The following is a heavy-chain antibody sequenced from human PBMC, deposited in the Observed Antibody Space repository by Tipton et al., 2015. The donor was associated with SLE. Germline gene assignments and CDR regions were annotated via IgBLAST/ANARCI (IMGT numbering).Heavy chain of an antibody. V-gene: IGHV4-59*11. J-gene: IGHJ4*02. CDR1: GGSISSHY. CDR2: FYYSGST. D-gene: IGHD6-19*01. CDR3: ARGPFQRWPPGAY. Sequence: LSLTCTVSGGSISSHYWSWIRQSPGKGLEWMGYFYYSGSTKYNPSLKSRVTISLDTSKSQFSLILNSLTAADTAVYYCARGPFQRWPPGAYWGLGTLVTVSS.